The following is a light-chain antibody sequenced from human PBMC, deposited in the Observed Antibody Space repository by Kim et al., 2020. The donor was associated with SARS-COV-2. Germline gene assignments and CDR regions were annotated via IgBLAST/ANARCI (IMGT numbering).Light chain of an antibody. CDR2: DNN. Sequence: QKVTISCSGSSSNIGDNYVSWYQQFPGTVPKPLIYDNNKRPSGIPDRFSGSKSGTSATLGITGLQTGDEADFYCGTWDNGLNTVVFGGGTKLTVL. V-gene: IGLV1-51*01. CDR1: SSNIGDNY. CDR3: GTWDNGLNTVV. J-gene: IGLJ2*01.